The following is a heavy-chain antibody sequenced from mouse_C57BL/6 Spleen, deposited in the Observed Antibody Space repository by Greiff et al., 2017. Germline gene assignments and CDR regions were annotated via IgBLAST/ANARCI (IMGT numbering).Heavy chain of an antibody. D-gene: IGHD1-1*01. Sequence: QVQLQQPGAELVMPGASVKLSCKASGYTFTSYWMHWVKQRPGQGLEWIGEIDPSDSYTNYNQKFKGKSTLTVDKSSSTAYMQLSSLTSEDSAVYYCARSRYYGSSRFDDWGQGTTLTVSS. CDR2: IDPSDSYT. V-gene: IGHV1-69*01. J-gene: IGHJ2*01. CDR3: ARSRYYGSSRFDD. CDR1: GYTFTSYW.